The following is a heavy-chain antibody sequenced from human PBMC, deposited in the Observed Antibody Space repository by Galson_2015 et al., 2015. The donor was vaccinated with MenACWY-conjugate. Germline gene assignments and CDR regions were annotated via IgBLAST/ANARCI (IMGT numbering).Heavy chain of an antibody. CDR3: ARVGYGESVTPDDY. V-gene: IGHV3-48*04. CDR2: ITSSSSTI. D-gene: IGHD4-17*01. J-gene: IGHJ4*02. Sequence: SLRLSCAASGFSLSRYSMNWVRQAPGKGLEWISYITSSSSTIYYADSVKGRFTISRDNAKNSLYLQMNSLRAEDTAVYYCARVGYGESVTPDDYWGWGTLVTVSS. CDR1: GFSLSRYS.